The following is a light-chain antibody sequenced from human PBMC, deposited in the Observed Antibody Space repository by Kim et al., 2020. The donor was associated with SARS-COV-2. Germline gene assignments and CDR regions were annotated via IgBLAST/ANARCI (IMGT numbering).Light chain of an antibody. CDR1: QSVSSGY. V-gene: IGKV3D-20*01. J-gene: IGKJ4*01. Sequence: APEERATLSCGASQSVSSGYLAWYQQKPGLAPRLLIYDASSRATGIPDRFSGSGSGTDFTLTIIRLEPEDFAVYYCQQYGSSPLTFGGGTKVDIK. CDR3: QQYGSSPLT. CDR2: DAS.